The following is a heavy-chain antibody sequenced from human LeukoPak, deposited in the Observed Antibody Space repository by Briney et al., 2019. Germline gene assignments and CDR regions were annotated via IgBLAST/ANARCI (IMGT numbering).Heavy chain of an antibody. J-gene: IGHJ5*02. D-gene: IGHD6-6*01. V-gene: IGHV1-24*01. Sequence: GASVKVSCKVSGYTLTELSMHWVRQAPGKGLEWMGGFDPEDGETIYAQKFQGRVTMTEDKSTDTAYMELSSLRSEDTAVYYCATIPLGSSNWFDPWGQGTLVTVSS. CDR1: GYTLTELS. CDR2: FDPEDGET. CDR3: ATIPLGSSNWFDP.